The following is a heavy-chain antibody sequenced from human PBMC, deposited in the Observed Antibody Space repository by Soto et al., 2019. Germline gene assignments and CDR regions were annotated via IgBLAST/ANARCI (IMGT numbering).Heavy chain of an antibody. D-gene: IGHD3-16*02. CDR1: GFTFTNYA. CDR2: ISGPGGTT. V-gene: IGHV3-23*01. CDR3: AKSITFGGVIAYTLDY. Sequence: EVQLLESGGGFVQPGGSLRLSCAASGFTFTNYAMTWVRQAPGKGLEWGSGISGPGGTTYYADSVKGRFTISRDNSKNTLSLQMTNLRDEDTAVYYCAKSITFGGVIAYTLDYWGRGALVAVSS. J-gene: IGHJ4*02.